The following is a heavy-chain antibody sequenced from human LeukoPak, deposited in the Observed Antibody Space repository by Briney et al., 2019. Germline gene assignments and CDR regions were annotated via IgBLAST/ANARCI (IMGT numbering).Heavy chain of an antibody. V-gene: IGHV4-34*01. J-gene: IGHJ4*02. CDR3: ARLPDNIATAGDLGLDY. CDR1: GGSFSGYY. D-gene: IGHD6-13*01. Sequence: SETLSLTCAVYGGSFSGYYWSWIRQPPGKGLEWIGEINHSGSTNYNPSLKSRVTISVDTSKNQFSLKLSSVTAADTAVYYCARLPDNIATAGDLGLDYWGQGTLVTVSS. CDR2: INHSGST.